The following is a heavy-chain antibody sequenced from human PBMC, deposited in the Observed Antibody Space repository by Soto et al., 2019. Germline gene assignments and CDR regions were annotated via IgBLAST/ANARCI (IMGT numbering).Heavy chain of an antibody. J-gene: IGHJ4*02. D-gene: IGHD3-10*01. V-gene: IGHV3-64*01. Sequence: EVQLAESGGGMVQPGGSLRLSCVASGFTFSSYDMHWVRQAPGKGLEYVSSISSNGGTTYYGNSVKGRFTISRDNSKNTLYLQLGSLRAEDMAVYYCGRRVSGTYDYGGQGTLFTVSS. CDR1: GFTFSSYD. CDR2: ISSNGGTT. CDR3: GRRVSGTYDY.